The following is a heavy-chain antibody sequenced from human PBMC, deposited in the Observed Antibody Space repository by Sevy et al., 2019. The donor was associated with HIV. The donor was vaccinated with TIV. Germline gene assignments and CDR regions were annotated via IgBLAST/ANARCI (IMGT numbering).Heavy chain of an antibody. D-gene: IGHD2-15*01. CDR1: GFIVSSNY. Sequence: GGSLRLSCAASGFIVSSNYMSWVRQAPGKGLEWVSVIYSGGSTYYADPVKGRFTISRDNSKNTLYLQMNSLRAEDTAVYYCARVRSCSGGSCYSGGWFDPWGQGTLVSVSS. CDR2: IYSGGST. V-gene: IGHV3-53*01. CDR3: ARVRSCSGGSCYSGGWFDP. J-gene: IGHJ5*02.